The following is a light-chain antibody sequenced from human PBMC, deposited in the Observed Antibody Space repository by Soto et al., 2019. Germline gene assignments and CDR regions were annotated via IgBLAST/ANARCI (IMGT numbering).Light chain of an antibody. CDR1: QGISSW. Sequence: DIHSTQSPTTLSESVGDRVTITCRDSQGISSWLAWYQQKPGNAPKLLIYAASSLESGVPSRFSGSGSGTEFTLTISSLQPDDFATYYCQQYNSYWTFGQGTKVDIK. J-gene: IGKJ1*01. CDR2: AAS. CDR3: QQYNSYWT. V-gene: IGKV1-5*01.